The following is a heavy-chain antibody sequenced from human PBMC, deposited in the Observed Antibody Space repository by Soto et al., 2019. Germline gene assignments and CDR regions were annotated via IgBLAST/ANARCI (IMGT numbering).Heavy chain of an antibody. CDR3: AKMSDGWYGAYHI. Sequence: SETLSLTCTVSGGSVGSGRHYWSWIRQPPGKGLEWIGYIHDSGSTNYVSSLKSRVTISADPSRNQFFLKVYSVTAADTAVYYCAKMSDGWYGAYHIWGQGTMVTVSS. D-gene: IGHD6-19*01. J-gene: IGHJ3*02. CDR1: GGSVGSGRHY. V-gene: IGHV4-61*01. CDR2: IHDSGST.